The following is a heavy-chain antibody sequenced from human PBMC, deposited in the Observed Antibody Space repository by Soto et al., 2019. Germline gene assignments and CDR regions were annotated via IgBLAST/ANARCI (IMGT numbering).Heavy chain of an antibody. CDR3: ATTYTGSYSFYFDS. CDR1: TFIFSNAY. Sequence: EVPLMESGGGLVQPGGSLRLSCAASTFIFSNAYINWVRQAPGKGPEWVGRVRSKADGWTTDYAAPVIGRFTISRDNSKNTLYLQMDSLKTEDTAVYYCATTYTGSYSFYFDSWGQGTLVTVSS. CDR2: VRSKADGWTT. V-gene: IGHV3-15*07. J-gene: IGHJ4*02. D-gene: IGHD1-26*01.